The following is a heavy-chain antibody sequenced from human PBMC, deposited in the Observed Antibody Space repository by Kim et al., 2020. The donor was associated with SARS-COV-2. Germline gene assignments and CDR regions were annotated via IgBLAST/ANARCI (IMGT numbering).Heavy chain of an antibody. CDR1: GFTFSSYW. Sequence: GGSLRLSCAASGFTFSSYWMHWVRQAPGKGLVWVSRINSDGSSTSDGSSTSYADSVTGRFTISRDNAKNTLYLQMNSLRAEDTAVYYCARDPGSYCSGGSCYASSYYYYYYGMDVWGQGTTVTVSS. D-gene: IGHD2-15*01. CDR2: INSDGSSTSDGSST. J-gene: IGHJ6*02. V-gene: IGHV3-74*01. CDR3: ARDPGSYCSGGSCYASSYYYYYYGMDV.